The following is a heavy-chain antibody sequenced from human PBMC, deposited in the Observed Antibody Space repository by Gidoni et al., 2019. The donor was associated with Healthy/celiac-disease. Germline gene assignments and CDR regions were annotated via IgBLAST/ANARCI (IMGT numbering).Heavy chain of an antibody. Sequence: QVQLVQSGAEVKKPGSSVKVYCKASGGPFSSYAISWVRQAHGQGLEWMGGIIPIFGTANYAQKFQGRVTITADESTSTAYMELSSLRSEDTAVYYCARGGIAAAGTDWFDPWGQGTLVTVSS. J-gene: IGHJ5*02. CDR3: ARGGIAAAGTDWFDP. CDR2: IIPIFGTA. CDR1: GGPFSSYA. D-gene: IGHD6-13*01. V-gene: IGHV1-69*01.